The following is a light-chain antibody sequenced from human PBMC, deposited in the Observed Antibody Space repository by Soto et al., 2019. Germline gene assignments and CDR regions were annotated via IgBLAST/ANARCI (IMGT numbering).Light chain of an antibody. CDR3: CSYTNTHTRV. Sequence: QSALTQPASVSGSPGQSITISCTGTSSDVGGYNYVSWYQHHPGSAPKLLIYEVSNRPSGVSNRFSGSKSGNTASLTISGLQAEDEADYYCCSYTNTHTRVFGGGTKVTVL. V-gene: IGLV2-14*01. CDR2: EVS. J-gene: IGLJ3*02. CDR1: SSDVGGYNY.